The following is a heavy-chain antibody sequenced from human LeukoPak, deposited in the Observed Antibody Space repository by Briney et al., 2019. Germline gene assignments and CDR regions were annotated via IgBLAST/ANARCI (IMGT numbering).Heavy chain of an antibody. CDR1: GFTFSIYA. D-gene: IGHD4-17*01. Sequence: GGSLRLSCAASGFTFSIYAMSWVRQAPGKGLEWVAVISYDGSNKYYADSVKGRFTISRDNSKNTLYLQMNSLRAEDTAVYYCARSDYGDYDWFDPWGQGTLVTVSS. V-gene: IGHV3-30-3*01. CDR3: ARSDYGDYDWFDP. J-gene: IGHJ5*02. CDR2: ISYDGSNK.